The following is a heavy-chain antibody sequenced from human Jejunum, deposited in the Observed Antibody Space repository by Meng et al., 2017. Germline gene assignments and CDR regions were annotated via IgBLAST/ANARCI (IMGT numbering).Heavy chain of an antibody. CDR2: ISGSGGIT. V-gene: IGHV3-23*01. Sequence: GESLKISCAASGFTFSRYAMSWVRQAPGKGLEWVSVISGSGGITYYAESVKGRFIISRDNYENVLYLEMSSLRAEDTALYFCAKVTDASGTYYMSALDVWGQGTVVTVSS. CDR1: GFTFSRYA. D-gene: IGHD3-10*01. J-gene: IGHJ3*01. CDR3: AKVTDASGTYYMSALDV.